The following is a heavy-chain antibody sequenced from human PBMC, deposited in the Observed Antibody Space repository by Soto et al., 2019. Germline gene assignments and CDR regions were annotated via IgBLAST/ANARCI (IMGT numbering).Heavy chain of an antibody. CDR1: GYTFTSYG. J-gene: IGHJ4*02. Sequence: QVQLVQSGAEVKKPGASVKVSCKASGYTFTSYGISWVRQAPGQGLEWMGWISAYNGNTNYAQKLQGRVTMTTDTSTSTAYMELRSLRSDDTAVYYCARDSTYDSSGYSNYYFDYWGQGTLVTVSS. CDR2: ISAYNGNT. V-gene: IGHV1-18*04. D-gene: IGHD3-22*01. CDR3: ARDSTYDSSGYSNYYFDY.